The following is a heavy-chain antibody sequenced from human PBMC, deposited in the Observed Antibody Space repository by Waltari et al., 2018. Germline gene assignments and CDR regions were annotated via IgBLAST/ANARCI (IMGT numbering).Heavy chain of an antibody. CDR3: APLGASSLTLTA. J-gene: IGHJ4*02. Sequence: EVQLVESGGGLVQPGGSLRLSCAASGFTFSTYGMNWVRQAPGKGREWVSPMRGSGSPTDYAQSVKGGFTNSRDNAMNSLYLQMNSLRAEDTAVYYCAPLGASSLTLTAWGQGTLVTVSS. V-gene: IGHV3-48*01. D-gene: IGHD1-26*01. CDR2: MRGSGSPT. CDR1: GFTFSTYG.